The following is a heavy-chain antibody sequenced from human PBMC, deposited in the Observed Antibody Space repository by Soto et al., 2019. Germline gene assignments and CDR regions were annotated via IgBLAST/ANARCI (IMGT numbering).Heavy chain of an antibody. CDR1: GFTLLIWA. V-gene: IGHV3-23*01. D-gene: IGHD2-2*01. J-gene: IGHJ5*02. Sequence: GGSLRLSCEASGFTLLIWAMGVFRKDPGKGLEWVSGIDDSGASAYYADSMKGRFSISRDNSKNTLYLQMHGLRVEDTAVYYCAKDVYRSATMPCFDTWGQGTLVTVSS. CDR2: IDDSGASA. CDR3: AKDVYRSATMPCFDT.